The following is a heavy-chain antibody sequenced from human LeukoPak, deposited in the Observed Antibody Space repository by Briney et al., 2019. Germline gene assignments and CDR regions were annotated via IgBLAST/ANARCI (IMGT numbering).Heavy chain of an antibody. CDR1: GFTFSSYA. V-gene: IGHV3-23*01. Sequence: PGGSLRLSCAASGFTFSSYAMSWVRQAPGKGLEWVSAISGSGGSTYYADSVKGRFTISRDNSKNTLYLQMNSLRAEDTAVYYCARDRWELLSNSYHYCGLDVWGQGTTVTVSS. CDR2: ISGSGGST. J-gene: IGHJ6*02. D-gene: IGHD2-15*01. CDR3: ARDRWELLSNSYHYCGLDV.